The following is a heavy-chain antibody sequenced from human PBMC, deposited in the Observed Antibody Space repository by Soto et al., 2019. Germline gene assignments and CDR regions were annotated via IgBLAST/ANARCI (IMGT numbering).Heavy chain of an antibody. CDR3: AKVTKRAAAGRYEYYKYGMDV. CDR1: GFAFSTYA. J-gene: IGHJ6*02. D-gene: IGHD6-13*01. V-gene: IGHV3-23*01. CDR2: ISGSGGSS. Sequence: HPGGSLRLSCAASGFAFSTYAMTWVRQAPGKGLEWVSVISGSGGSSYYAASVKGRFTISRDNSKNTLYLQMNGLRAEDTALHYCAKVTKRAAAGRYEYYKYGMDVWGQGTTVTVSS.